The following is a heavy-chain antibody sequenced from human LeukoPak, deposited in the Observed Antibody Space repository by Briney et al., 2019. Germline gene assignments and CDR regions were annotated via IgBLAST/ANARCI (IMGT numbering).Heavy chain of an antibody. CDR3: ARVPAGRFGELMVPLDY. V-gene: IGHV1-18*01. CDR1: GYTFTRYG. Sequence: ASVKVSCKASGYTFTRYGISWVRQAPGHGVEWVGWISAYNGNTNYAQKLQGRVTLTTDTSTSTAYMELRSLRSDDTAVYYCARVPAGRFGELMVPLDYWGQGTLVTVSS. J-gene: IGHJ4*02. CDR2: ISAYNGNT. D-gene: IGHD3-10*01.